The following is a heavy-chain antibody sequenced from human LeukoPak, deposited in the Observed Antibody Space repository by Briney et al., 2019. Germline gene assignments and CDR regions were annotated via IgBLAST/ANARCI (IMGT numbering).Heavy chain of an antibody. CDR2: INPSGGST. V-gene: IGHV1-46*01. CDR3: ARGDRVEDTTIITNHFDY. Sequence: ASVKVSCKASGYTFTTYYMHWVRQAPGQGLEWMGIINPSGGSTSYAQRFQGRVTMTRDTSTSTVYMELSSLRSEDTAVYYCARGDRVEDTTIITNHFDYWGQGTLVTVSS. CDR1: GYTFTTYY. D-gene: IGHD5-18*01. J-gene: IGHJ4*02.